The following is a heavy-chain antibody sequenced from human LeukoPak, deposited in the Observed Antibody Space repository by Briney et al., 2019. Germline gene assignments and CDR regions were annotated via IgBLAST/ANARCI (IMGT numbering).Heavy chain of an antibody. CDR1: GYTFTSYA. V-gene: IGHV1-3*01. Sequence: ASVTVSCKASGYTFTSYAVHWVRQAPGQRLEWMGWINAGNGNTKHSQNFQGRVTITRDTSASTAYMELSSLRSEDTAVYYCATGSRLDYWGQGTLVTVSS. CDR2: INAGNGNT. J-gene: IGHJ4*02. D-gene: IGHD2-15*01. CDR3: ATGSRLDY.